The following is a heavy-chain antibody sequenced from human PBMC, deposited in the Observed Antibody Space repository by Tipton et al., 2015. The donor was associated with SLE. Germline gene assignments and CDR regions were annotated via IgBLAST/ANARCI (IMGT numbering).Heavy chain of an antibody. J-gene: IGHJ6*02. V-gene: IGHV3-7*01. CDR3: VKDPIHCSGGKCSDYYGMDV. CDR1: GFTFSDSW. D-gene: IGHD2-15*01. Sequence: LSLTCAASGFTFSDSWMTWVRQAPGKGLEWVANIKYDGSEIYYGDSVKGRFTISRDNAKKSLFLHLSSLRVDDTAVYYCVKDPIHCSGGKCSDYYGMDVWGQGTTVTVSS. CDR2: IKYDGSEI.